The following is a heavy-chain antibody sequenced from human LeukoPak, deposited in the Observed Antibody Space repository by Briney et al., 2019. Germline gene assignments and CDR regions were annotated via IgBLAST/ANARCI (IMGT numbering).Heavy chain of an antibody. V-gene: IGHV3-48*01. CDR1: GFTFSSYE. CDR2: ISSSSSTI. J-gene: IGHJ4*02. CDR3: ARPLYYYGSGSTGS. D-gene: IGHD3-10*01. Sequence: GGSLRLSCAASGFTFSSYEMNWVRQAPGKGLEWVSYISSSSSTIYYADSVKGRFTISRDNAKNSLYLQMNSLRAEDTAVYYCARPLYYYGSGSTGSWGQGTLVTVSS.